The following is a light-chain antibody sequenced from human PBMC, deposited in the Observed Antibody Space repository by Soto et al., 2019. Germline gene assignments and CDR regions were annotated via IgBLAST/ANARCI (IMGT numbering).Light chain of an antibody. J-gene: IGKJ4*01. CDR2: DAS. CDR3: QQRSNWPPLT. CDR1: QSVSTY. V-gene: IGKV3-11*01. Sequence: EIVLTQSPATLSLSPGERATLSCRASQSVSTYLAWYQQKPGQAPRLLIYDASNRATGIPARFSGSGSGTEFTLTIRSLEHEDFTVYYCQQRSNWPPLTFGGGTKVDIK.